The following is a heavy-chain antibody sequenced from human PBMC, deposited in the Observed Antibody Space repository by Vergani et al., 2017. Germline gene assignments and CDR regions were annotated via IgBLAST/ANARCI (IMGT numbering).Heavy chain of an antibody. Sequence: QVQLVQSGAEVKKPGSSVKVSCKASGGTFSSYAISWVRQAPGQGLEWMGGFIPIFGTANYAQKFQGRVTITADESTSTAYMELSSLRSADTAVYYCASSYCGGDCYSYEYFQHWGQGTLVTVSS. CDR2: FIPIFGTA. V-gene: IGHV1-69*01. D-gene: IGHD2-21*02. CDR3: ASSYCGGDCYSYEYFQH. CDR1: GGTFSSYA. J-gene: IGHJ1*01.